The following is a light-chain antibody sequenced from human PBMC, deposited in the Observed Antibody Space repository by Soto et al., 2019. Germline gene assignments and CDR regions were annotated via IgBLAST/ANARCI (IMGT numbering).Light chain of an antibody. J-gene: IGLJ2*01. CDR3: SSYTSSSTLV. CDR1: SSDVGGYNY. CDR2: DVS. V-gene: IGLV2-14*01. Sequence: QSALTQPASVSGSPGQSITISCTGTSSDVGGYNYVSWYQQHPGKAHKLMIYDVSNRPAGVSSRFSGSTSGTTASLTISGLQAEDEADYYCSSYTSSSTLVFGGGTKLTVL.